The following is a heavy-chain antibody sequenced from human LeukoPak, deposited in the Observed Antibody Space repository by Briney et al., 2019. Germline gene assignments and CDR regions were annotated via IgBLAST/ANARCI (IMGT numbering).Heavy chain of an antibody. Sequence: GGSLRLSCAASGFTFSDYYMSWIRQAPGKGLEWVSAISGSGGSTYYADSVKGRFTISRDNSKNTLYLQMNSLRAEDTAVYYCAKSDDFWSGYYLNYMDVWGKGTTVTVSS. CDR1: GFTFSDYY. J-gene: IGHJ6*03. CDR3: AKSDDFWSGYYLNYMDV. V-gene: IGHV3-23*01. CDR2: ISGSGGST. D-gene: IGHD3-3*01.